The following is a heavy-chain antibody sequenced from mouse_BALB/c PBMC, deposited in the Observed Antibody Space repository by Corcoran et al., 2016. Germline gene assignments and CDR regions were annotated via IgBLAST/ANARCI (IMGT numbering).Heavy chain of an antibody. CDR1: GYTFTSYV. D-gene: IGHD2-3*01. CDR3: ASDDGYPWFAY. CDR2: INPYNAYT. V-gene: IGHV1S136*01. Sequence: EVQLQQSGPELVKPGASVKMSCKASGYTFTSYVMHWVKQRPGKGLEWIGYINPYNAYTKYNGKFKGEATLTSDKSASTAYMELSSLTSEDSAVYYGASDDGYPWFAYWGEGTLVTVSA. J-gene: IGHJ3*01.